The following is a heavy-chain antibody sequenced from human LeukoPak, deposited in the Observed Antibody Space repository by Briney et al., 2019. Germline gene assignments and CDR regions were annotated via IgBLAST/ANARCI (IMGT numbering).Heavy chain of an antibody. J-gene: IGHJ5*02. CDR1: GGSISSSSYY. CDR2: IYYSGST. Sequence: SETLSLTCTVSGGSISSSSYYWGWIRQPPGKGLEWIGSIYYSGSTYYNPSLKSRVTISVDTSKNQFSLKLSSVTAAGTAVYYCARDSRITMVRGVTDWFDPWGQGTLVTVSS. D-gene: IGHD3-10*01. CDR3: ARDSRITMVRGVTDWFDP. V-gene: IGHV4-39*07.